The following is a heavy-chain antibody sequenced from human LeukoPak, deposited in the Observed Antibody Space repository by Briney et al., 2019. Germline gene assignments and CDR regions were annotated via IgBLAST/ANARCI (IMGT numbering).Heavy chain of an antibody. CDR2: IIPIFGTA. Sequence: VASVKVSCKASRGTFSSYAISWVRQAPGQGLEWMGGIIPIFGTANYAQKFQGRVTITTDESTSTAYMELSSLRSEDTAVYYCAQQVDAAMVTTDYWGQGTLVTVSS. V-gene: IGHV1-69*05. D-gene: IGHD5-18*01. J-gene: IGHJ4*02. CDR1: RGTFSSYA. CDR3: AQQVDAAMVTTDY.